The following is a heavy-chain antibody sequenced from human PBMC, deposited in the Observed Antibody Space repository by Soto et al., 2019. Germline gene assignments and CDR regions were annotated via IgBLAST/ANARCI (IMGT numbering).Heavy chain of an antibody. CDR1: AFTFSSYD. CDR3: AKDRTSGTAPGDALDI. V-gene: IGHV3-23*01. CDR2: ISRSGRST. D-gene: IGHD1-1*01. J-gene: IGHJ3*02. Sequence: EMHLLESGGGLVQPGGSLKLSCAASAFTFSSYDMTWVRQAPGKGLEWVSSISRSGRSTYYADSVKGRFTISRDNSKNTQHVQLNSLRAEDTAVYYCAKDRTSGTAPGDALDIWGQGTKVTVSS.